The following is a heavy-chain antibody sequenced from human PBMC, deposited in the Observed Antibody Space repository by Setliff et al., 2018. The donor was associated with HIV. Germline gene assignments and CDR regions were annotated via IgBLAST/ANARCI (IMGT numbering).Heavy chain of an antibody. CDR1: SGSISSGSHY. J-gene: IGHJ4*02. CDR3: AGFSYNFWVYRFDH. Sequence: PSETLSLTCTVSSGSISSGSHYWTWIRQHPGKGLEYIGYIYYSGSTYYNPSLKSRVTMSIDTSTQQFFLNVTSVTAADTAVYYCAGFSYNFWVYRFDHWGQGALVTVSS. V-gene: IGHV4-31*03. D-gene: IGHD3-3*01. CDR2: IYYSGST.